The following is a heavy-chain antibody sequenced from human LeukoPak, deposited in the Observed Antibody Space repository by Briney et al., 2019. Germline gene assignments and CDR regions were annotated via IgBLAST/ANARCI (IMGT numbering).Heavy chain of an antibody. V-gene: IGHV3-43*01. CDR2: VSWDGTT. J-gene: IGHJ4*02. D-gene: IGHD3-22*01. CDR3: VNDINYESSGSVFDY. CDR1: GFTFEDYT. Sequence: PGGSLRLSCAASGFTFEDYTMHWVRQVPGKTLEWVALVSWDGTTYYTDSVKGRFTISRDNSKNSLYLQMDTLRSEDTAFYYCVNDINYESSGSVFDYWGQGTLVTVSS.